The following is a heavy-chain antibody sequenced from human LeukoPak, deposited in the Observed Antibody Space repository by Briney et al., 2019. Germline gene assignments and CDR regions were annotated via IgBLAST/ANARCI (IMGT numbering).Heavy chain of an antibody. CDR3: ARSLELWGQGWFDP. CDR1: GFTFSSYS. CDR2: ISSSSSYI. Sequence: GGSLRLSCAASGFTFSSYSMNWVRQAPGKGLEWVSSISSSSSYIYYADSVKGRFTISRDNAKNSLYLQINSLRAEDTAVYYCARSLELWGQGWFDPWGQGTLVTVSS. D-gene: IGHD3-16*01. J-gene: IGHJ5*02. V-gene: IGHV3-21*01.